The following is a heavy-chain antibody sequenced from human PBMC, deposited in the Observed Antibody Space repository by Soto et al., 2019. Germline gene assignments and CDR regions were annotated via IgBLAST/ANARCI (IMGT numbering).Heavy chain of an antibody. D-gene: IGHD3-10*01. CDR3: ATLPLWFGDPGDY. CDR2: FDPEDGET. Sequence: QVQLVQSGAEVKKPGASVKVSCKVSGYTLTELSMHWVRQAPGKGLEWMGGFDPEDGETIYAQKFQGRVTVTEDTSTDTAYMALSSLRSEDTAVYYCATLPLWFGDPGDYWGQGTLVTVSS. J-gene: IGHJ4*02. CDR1: GYTLTELS. V-gene: IGHV1-24*01.